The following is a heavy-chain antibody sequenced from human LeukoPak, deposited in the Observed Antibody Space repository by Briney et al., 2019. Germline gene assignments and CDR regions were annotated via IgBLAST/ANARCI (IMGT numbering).Heavy chain of an antibody. D-gene: IGHD2-2*01. CDR3: AKGLGYCSSTSCPYSPYYYYGMDV. J-gene: IGHJ6*02. V-gene: IGHV3-21*04. CDR2: ISSSSSYI. CDR1: GFTFSSYS. Sequence: GGSLRLSCAASGFTFSSYSMNWVRQAPGKGLEWVSSISSSSSYIYYADSVKGRFTISRDNAKNSLYLQMNSLRAEDTALYYCAKGLGYCSSTSCPYSPYYYYGMDVWGQGTTVTVSS.